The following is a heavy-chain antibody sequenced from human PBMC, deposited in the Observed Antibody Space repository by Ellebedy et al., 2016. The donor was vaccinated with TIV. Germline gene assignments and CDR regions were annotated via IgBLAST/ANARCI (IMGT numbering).Heavy chain of an antibody. CDR3: ARASGVVVATPYYYYGMDV. CDR2: IIPIFGTA. V-gene: IGHV1-69*13. J-gene: IGHJ6*02. CDR1: GYTFTGYY. Sequence: AASVKVFCKASGYTFTGYYMHWARQAPGQGLEWMGWIIPIFGTANYAQKFQGRVTITADESTSTAYMELSSLRSEDTAVYYCARASGVVVATPYYYYGMDVWGQGTTVTVSS. D-gene: IGHD2-15*01.